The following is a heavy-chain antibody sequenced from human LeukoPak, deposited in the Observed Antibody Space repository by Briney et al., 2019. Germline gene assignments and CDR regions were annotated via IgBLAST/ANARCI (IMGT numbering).Heavy chain of an antibody. V-gene: IGHV4-59*12. J-gene: IGHJ4*02. Sequence: PSETLSLTCTVSGGSISNYHWSWIRQPPGKGLEWIGYISYSGSTNYNPSLKSRVSISVDRSKNQFSLKLSSVTAADTAVYYCARGVRGYCSGGSCYFDYWGQGTLVTVSS. CDR2: ISYSGST. D-gene: IGHD2-15*01. CDR3: ARGVRGYCSGGSCYFDY. CDR1: GGSISNYH.